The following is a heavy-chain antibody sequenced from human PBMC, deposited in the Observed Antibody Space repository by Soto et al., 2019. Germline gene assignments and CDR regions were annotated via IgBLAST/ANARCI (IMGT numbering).Heavy chain of an antibody. V-gene: IGHV3-11*06. CDR1: GFTFSDYY. CDR2: ISGSSDNT. Sequence: QVQLVESGGGLVKPGGSLRLPCAASGFTFSDYYMSWIRQAPGKGLEWLSYISGSSDNTNYADSVKGRFTISRDNAKKSLYLEMNGLRAEDTAVYYCATITMRTWGQGTLVTVSS. D-gene: IGHD3-22*01. J-gene: IGHJ5*02. CDR3: ATITMRT.